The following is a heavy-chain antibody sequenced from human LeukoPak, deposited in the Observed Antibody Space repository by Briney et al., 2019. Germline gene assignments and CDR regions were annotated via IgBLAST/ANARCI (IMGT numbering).Heavy chain of an antibody. V-gene: IGHV4-59*01. J-gene: IGHJ4*02. CDR2: IYYSEST. CDR1: GGSIGSYY. Sequence: PSGTLSLTCTVSGGSIGSYYWNWIRQPPGKGLEWIGYIYYSESTNYNPSLKSRATISVDTSKNQFSLKVSSVTAADTAVYYCARSKDGFNADYWGQGILVTVSS. CDR3: ARSKDGFNADY. D-gene: IGHD5-24*01.